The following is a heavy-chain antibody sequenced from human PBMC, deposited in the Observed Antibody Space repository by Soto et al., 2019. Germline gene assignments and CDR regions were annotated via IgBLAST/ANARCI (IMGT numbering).Heavy chain of an antibody. D-gene: IGHD3-16*01. CDR2: IYYSGST. J-gene: IGHJ4*02. V-gene: IGHV4-30-4*01. CDR1: GGSISSGDYY. Sequence: QVQLQESGPGLVKPSQTLSLTCTVSGGSISSGDYYWSWIRQPPGKGLEWIGYIYYSGSTYYNPSLKSRLTISLDTSKSQFSLKLSSVTAADTAVYYCARDRRYDFDRRGYYYVDYWGQGTLVTVSS. CDR3: ARDRRYDFDRRGYYYVDY.